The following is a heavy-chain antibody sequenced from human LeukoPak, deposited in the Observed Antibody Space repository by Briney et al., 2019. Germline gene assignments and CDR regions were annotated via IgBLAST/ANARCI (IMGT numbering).Heavy chain of an antibody. V-gene: IGHV4-34*01. J-gene: IGHJ6*03. CDR2: INHSGST. CDR3: ARAGYSYGYGYYYMDV. D-gene: IGHD5-18*01. Sequence: SETLSLTCAVYGGSFSGYYWSWIRQPPGKGLEWIGEINHSGSTNYNPSLKSQVTISVDTSKNQFSPKLSSVTAADTAVYYCARAGYSYGYGYYYMDVWGKGTTVTVSS. CDR1: GGSFSGYY.